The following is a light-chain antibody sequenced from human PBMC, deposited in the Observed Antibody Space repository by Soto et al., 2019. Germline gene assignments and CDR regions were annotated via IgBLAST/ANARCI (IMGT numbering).Light chain of an antibody. V-gene: IGKV3-15*01. CDR1: QSVSSN. J-gene: IGKJ3*01. CDR3: QQYNNWPFT. CDR2: GAS. Sequence: EIVMTQSPATLSVSPGERATLSCRASQSVSSNVAWYQQKPGQAPRLLIYGASTRATGIPARFSGSGSGTEFTLTISSLQSEDFAVYYCQQYNNWPFTFGPGTKVDLK.